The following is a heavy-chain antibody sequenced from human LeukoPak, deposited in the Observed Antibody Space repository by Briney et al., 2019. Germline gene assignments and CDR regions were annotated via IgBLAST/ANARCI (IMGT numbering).Heavy chain of an antibody. J-gene: IGHJ4*02. V-gene: IGHV3-30*04. CDR3: VRGLTCGARFDY. CDR2: ISSDGNTK. CDR1: GFTFTDYA. D-gene: IGHD3-9*01. Sequence: GGSLRLSCVGSGFTFTDYAIHWLRQAPGKGMESVAFISSDGNTKFYADSLKGRITISRDNFRNTVFLEMTTLRPEDTALYYCVRGLTCGARFDYWGQGTLVTVSS.